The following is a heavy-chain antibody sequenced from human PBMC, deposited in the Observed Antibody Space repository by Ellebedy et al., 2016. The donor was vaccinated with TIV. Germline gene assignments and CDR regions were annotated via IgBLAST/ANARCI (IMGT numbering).Heavy chain of an antibody. Sequence: GGSLSLSXAAAGFSFSYYGMHWVRQAPGKGLEWVALIWYDGSKKYYADSVKGRFTVSRDNSKNTFYLQMNSLRVDDTAVYYCARVSGSFDYVGEFDYWGQGTLVSVSS. CDR2: IWYDGSKK. CDR3: ARVSGSFDYVGEFDY. CDR1: GFSFSYYG. J-gene: IGHJ4*02. V-gene: IGHV3-33*08. D-gene: IGHD3-16*01.